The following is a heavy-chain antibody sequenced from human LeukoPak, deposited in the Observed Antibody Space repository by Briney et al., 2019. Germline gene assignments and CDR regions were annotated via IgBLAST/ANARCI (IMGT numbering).Heavy chain of an antibody. CDR1: GDTLTELS. CDR2: FDPEDGET. Sequence: ASVKASCKVSGDTLTELSMHWVRQAPGKGLEWMGGFDPEDGETIYAQKLQGRVTMPEDTSTDTAYMELSSLRSEDTAVYYCATVNRGLGGAFDIWGQGTMVTVSS. J-gene: IGHJ3*02. D-gene: IGHD2/OR15-2a*01. V-gene: IGHV1-24*01. CDR3: ATVNRGLGGAFDI.